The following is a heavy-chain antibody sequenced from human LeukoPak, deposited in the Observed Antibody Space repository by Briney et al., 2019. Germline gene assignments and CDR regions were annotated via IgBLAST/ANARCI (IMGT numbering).Heavy chain of an antibody. CDR2: IFSNDEK. D-gene: IGHD3-10*01. Sequence: ESGPVLVKPTETLTLTCTVSGFSLSNAGMGVNWIRQPPGKALEWLAHIFSNDEKSYNTSLKSRLTISKDTSKSQVVLTMTGMDPVDTGTYYCARIGYKYGSYYFDDWGQGTLVTVSS. J-gene: IGHJ4*02. V-gene: IGHV2-26*01. CDR3: ARIGYKYGSYYFDD. CDR1: GFSLSNAGMG.